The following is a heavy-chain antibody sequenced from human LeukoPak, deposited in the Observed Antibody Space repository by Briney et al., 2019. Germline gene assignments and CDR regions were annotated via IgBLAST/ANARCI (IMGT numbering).Heavy chain of an antibody. CDR2: ISHSGTT. V-gene: IGHV4-4*02. D-gene: IGHD2/OR15-2a*01. CDR1: GGSIDITNY. Sequence: SGTVSLTCAVSGGSIDITNYWSWVRQAPGKGLEWIGEISHSGTTNYNPSLRSRVTMFLDRANNQFSLSLTSVTAADSAVYYCTRENRPFCPFAYWGQGVLVTVSS. CDR3: TRENRPFCPFAY. J-gene: IGHJ4*02.